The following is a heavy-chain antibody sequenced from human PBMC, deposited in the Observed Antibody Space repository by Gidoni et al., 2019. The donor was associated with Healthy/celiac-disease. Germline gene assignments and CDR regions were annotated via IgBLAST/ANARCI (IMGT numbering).Heavy chain of an antibody. CDR1: GGSISSYY. D-gene: IGHD2-21*01. CDR3: ARDRERGVRFDP. CDR2: IYYSGST. Sequence: QVQLQESGPGLVKPSETLSLTCTVSGGSISSYYWSWIRQPPGKGLEWIGYIYYSGSTNYTPSLKSRVTISVDTSKNQFSLKLSSVTAADPAVYYCARDRERGVRFDPWGQGTLVTVSS. V-gene: IGHV4-59*01. J-gene: IGHJ5*02.